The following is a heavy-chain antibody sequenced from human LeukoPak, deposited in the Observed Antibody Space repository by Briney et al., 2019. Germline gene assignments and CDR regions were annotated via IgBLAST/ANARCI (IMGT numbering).Heavy chain of an antibody. CDR3: ARGPTVRGVLPLYYYYGMDV. J-gene: IGHJ6*02. CDR2: MNPKSGKT. CDR1: GYTFTSYD. Sequence: ASVKDSCKASGYTFTSYDINWVRQATGQGLEWMGWMNPKSGKTGYAQKFQGRVTMTRNTSRSTAYMELSSLRSEDTAVYYCARGPTVRGVLPLYYYYGMDVWGQGTTVTVSS. D-gene: IGHD3-10*01. V-gene: IGHV1-8*01.